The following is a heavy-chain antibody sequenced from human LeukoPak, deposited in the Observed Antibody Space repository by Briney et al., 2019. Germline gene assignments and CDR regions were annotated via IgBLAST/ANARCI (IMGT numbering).Heavy chain of an antibody. CDR1: GFTFSSYE. CDR2: VSRDGSTI. V-gene: IGHV3-48*03. Sequence: TGGSLRLSCTASGFTFSSYEMNWVRQAPGKGLEWLSYVSRDGSTIYYADSVKGRFTISRDNAKNSLYLQMNSVRAEDTAVYYCARIMTTMTTLDYWGQGTLVTVSS. D-gene: IGHD4-17*01. J-gene: IGHJ4*02. CDR3: ARIMTTMTTLDY.